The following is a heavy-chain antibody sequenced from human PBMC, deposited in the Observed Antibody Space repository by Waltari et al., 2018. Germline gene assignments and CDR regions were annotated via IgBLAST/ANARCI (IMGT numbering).Heavy chain of an antibody. D-gene: IGHD3-10*01. CDR1: GLSVSDNY. CDR2: IYGGGST. CDR3: ARGGRRGAYIDY. V-gene: IGHV3-53*04. J-gene: IGHJ4*02. Sequence: EVQLVESGGGLVQPGGSLRLSCAASGLSVSDNYMTWVGQSPGKGLEWVSVIYGGGSTYYADSVKGRFLISRHSSENTLYLQMNSLRDDDTAIYYCARGGRRGAYIDYWGQGTLVTVSS.